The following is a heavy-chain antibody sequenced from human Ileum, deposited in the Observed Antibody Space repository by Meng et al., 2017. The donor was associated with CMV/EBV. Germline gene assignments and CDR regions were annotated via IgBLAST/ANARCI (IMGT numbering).Heavy chain of an antibody. CDR1: GYTFTGYY. V-gene: IGHV1-2*02. Sequence: ASVKVSCKASGYTFTGYYMHWVRQAPGQGLEWMGWINPNSGGTNYAQKFQGRVTMTRDTSISTAYMELSRLRSDDTAVYYCARGIPHGGYSSSWYYFDYWGQGTLVTVSS. CDR2: INPNSGGT. D-gene: IGHD6-13*01. J-gene: IGHJ4*02. CDR3: ARGIPHGGYSSSWYYFDY.